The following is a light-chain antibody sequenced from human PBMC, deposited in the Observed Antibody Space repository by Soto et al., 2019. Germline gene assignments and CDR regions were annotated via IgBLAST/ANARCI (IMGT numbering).Light chain of an antibody. CDR1: SSNIGSNT. V-gene: IGLV1-44*01. J-gene: IGLJ1*01. CDR3: AAWDDSLNVSYV. CDR2: SNN. Sequence: QSVLTQPPSASGTPGQMVTISCSGSSSNIGSNTVNWYQQLPGTAPKLLIYSNNQRPSGVPDRFSGSKSGTSASLAISGLQSEDEADYYCAAWDDSLNVSYVFGTGTKVTVL.